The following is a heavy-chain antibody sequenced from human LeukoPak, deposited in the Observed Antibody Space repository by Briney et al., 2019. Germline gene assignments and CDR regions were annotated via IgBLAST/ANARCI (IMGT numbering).Heavy chain of an antibody. CDR3: ARQSVGTASIYYFAY. CDR2: INYSGTM. Sequence: SETLSLTCTVSGASISGSSGYYWRWIRQRPGKGLEWISRINYSGTMHYNAFLKSLVCISVDTSKNQFLLDLNSVTAADTAVYYCARQSVGTASIYYFAYWGQGILVTVSS. CDR1: GASISGSSGYY. V-gene: IGHV4-39*01. D-gene: IGHD1-26*01. J-gene: IGHJ4*02.